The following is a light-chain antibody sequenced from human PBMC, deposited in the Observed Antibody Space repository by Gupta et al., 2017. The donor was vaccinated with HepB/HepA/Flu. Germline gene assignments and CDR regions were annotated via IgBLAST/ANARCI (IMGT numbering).Light chain of an antibody. CDR1: QDSNNY. CDR3: QQYKSYPIT. CDR2: DAS. V-gene: IGKV1-16*01. J-gene: IGKJ5*01. Sequence: DPQMTQSPFSLSASVGDRVTITRRARQDSNNYLAWFQQKPGKAPKSLIYDASSLQSGVPSTFSGSGSGTDFTLTISSLQPEDFATYYCQQYKSYPITFGQGTRLEIK.